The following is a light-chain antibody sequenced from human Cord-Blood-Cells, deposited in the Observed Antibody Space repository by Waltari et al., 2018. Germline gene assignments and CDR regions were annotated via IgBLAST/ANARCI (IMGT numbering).Light chain of an antibody. CDR1: QSISSY. V-gene: IGKV1-39*01. Sequence: DIQITQSPSSLSESVGVRVTITCRASQSISSYLNWYQQRPGKAPKLLIYAASSLQSGVPSSFSGSGSGTDFTLTISSLQPEDFATYYCQQSYSTPETFGQGTKVEIK. J-gene: IGKJ1*01. CDR3: QQSYSTPET. CDR2: AAS.